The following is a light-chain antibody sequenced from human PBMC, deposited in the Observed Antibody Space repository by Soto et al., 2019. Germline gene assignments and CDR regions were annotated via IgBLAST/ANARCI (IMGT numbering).Light chain of an antibody. J-gene: IGKJ1*01. CDR1: QSISSSY. Sequence: EIVLTQSPGTLSLSPGERVTLSCRASQSISSSYLAWYQHKPGQAPRLLMYGTSSRATGIPDRFSGSGSGTDFTLTISRLEPEDFAVYYCQQYGDSPRTFGQGNKVEIK. CDR2: GTS. V-gene: IGKV3-20*01. CDR3: QQYGDSPRT.